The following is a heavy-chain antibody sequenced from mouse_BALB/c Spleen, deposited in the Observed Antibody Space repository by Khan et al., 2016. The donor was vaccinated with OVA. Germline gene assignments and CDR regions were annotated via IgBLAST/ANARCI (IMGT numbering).Heavy chain of an antibody. CDR2: IDPYNGGT. Sequence: EVELVESGPELVKPGASVKVSCKASGYAFTSYNMYWVKQSHGKSLEWIGYIDPYNGGTSYNQKFKGKATLTVDKSSSTAYMHLNSLTSEDSAVYYCARKAYYGNLFAYWGQGTLVTVSA. CDR1: GYAFTSYN. J-gene: IGHJ3*01. V-gene: IGHV1S135*01. CDR3: ARKAYYGNLFAY. D-gene: IGHD2-10*01.